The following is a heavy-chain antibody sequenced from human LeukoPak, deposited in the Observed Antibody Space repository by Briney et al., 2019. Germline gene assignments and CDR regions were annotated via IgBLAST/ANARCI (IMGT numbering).Heavy chain of an antibody. J-gene: IGHJ6*03. CDR2: LYSGGDT. CDR1: GFSVSDSY. D-gene: IGHD2/OR15-2a*01. V-gene: IGHV3-53*01. CDR3: ERGENYYFHTDV. Sequence: TGGSLRLSCAASGFSVSDSYMSWVRQAPGKGLECVSILYSGGDTYYSASVRGRFTISRDNSKNVLYLQMNTLRAADRAVFFCERGENYYFHTDVWGKGATVTVSS.